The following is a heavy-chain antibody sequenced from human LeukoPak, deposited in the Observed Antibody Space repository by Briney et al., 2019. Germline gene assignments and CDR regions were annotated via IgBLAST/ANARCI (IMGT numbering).Heavy chain of an antibody. CDR3: AGDPGEY. Sequence: QPGGSLRLSCAASGFTFSIYWMSWVRQAPGKGLEWVATIPPDGTGKFYVDSVKGRFIISRDNAKKSLYLQMNSLRAEDTAVYYCAGDPGEYWGQGTLVTVSS. J-gene: IGHJ4*02. CDR1: GFTFSIYW. D-gene: IGHD3-16*01. CDR2: IPPDGTGK. V-gene: IGHV3-7*01.